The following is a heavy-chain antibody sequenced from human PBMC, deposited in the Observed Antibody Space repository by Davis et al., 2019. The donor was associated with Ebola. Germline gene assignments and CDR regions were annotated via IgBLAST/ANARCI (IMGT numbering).Heavy chain of an antibody. Sequence: SETLSLTCTVSGGSISSSSYYWGWIRQPPGKGLQWIGYFSYTGSTNYNPSFKSRVTISLDTSKNQFSLRLSSVTAADTAVYYCSRGGACSGGSCYFGYWGQGTLVTVSS. CDR2: FSYTGST. D-gene: IGHD2-15*01. CDR3: SRGGACSGGSCYFGY. V-gene: IGHV4-61*05. J-gene: IGHJ4*02. CDR1: GGSISSSSYY.